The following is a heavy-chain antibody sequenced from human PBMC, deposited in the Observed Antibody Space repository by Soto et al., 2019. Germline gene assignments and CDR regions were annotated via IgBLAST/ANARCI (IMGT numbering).Heavy chain of an antibody. CDR2: IKSQVAGGAT. V-gene: IGHV3-15*01. CDR3: ATGFKRAFEM. Sequence: QLVESGGGLVKPGESLTLSCEASGFRFSAVWLHWVRQAPGKGLEWVGRIKSQVAGGATDYAAPVRGRLTISRDDSRNMLYFQMINLNTEDTAVYYWATGFKRAFEMWRHGTMVTVSS. J-gene: IGHJ3*02. CDR1: GFRFSAVW.